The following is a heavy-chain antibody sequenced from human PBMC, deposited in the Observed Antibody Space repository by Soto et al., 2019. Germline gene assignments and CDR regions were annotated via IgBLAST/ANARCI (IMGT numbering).Heavy chain of an antibody. Sequence: PGGSLRLSCASSGFTFSSYGMHWVRQAPGKGLEWVAVISYDGSNKYYADSVKGRFTISRDNSKNTLYLQMNSLRAEDTAVYYCAREGFWSGYQDYWGQGTLVTVSS. CDR2: ISYDGSNK. CDR1: GFTFSSYG. D-gene: IGHD3-3*01. CDR3: AREGFWSGYQDY. V-gene: IGHV3-30*03. J-gene: IGHJ4*02.